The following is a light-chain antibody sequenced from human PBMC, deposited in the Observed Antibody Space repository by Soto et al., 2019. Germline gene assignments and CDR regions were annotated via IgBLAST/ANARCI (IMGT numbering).Light chain of an antibody. CDR3: QQLHDYPIT. Sequence: ILLTQSPSSLSASVGDRVTITCRASQGIDSSFAWYQEKPGKAPKLLIYAASSLQSGVPSRFSGSGSGTDFTLTISSLQPEDFATYYCQQLHDYPITFGQRTRLEI. V-gene: IGKV1-9*01. CDR2: AAS. J-gene: IGKJ5*01. CDR1: QGIDSS.